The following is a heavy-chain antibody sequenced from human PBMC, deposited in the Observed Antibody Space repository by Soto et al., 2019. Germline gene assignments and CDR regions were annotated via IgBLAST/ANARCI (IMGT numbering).Heavy chain of an antibody. D-gene: IGHD2-15*01. J-gene: IGHJ1*01. CDR1: GYTLTELS. Sequence: ASVKVSCKVSGYTLTELSMHWVRQAPGKGLEWMGGFDPEDGETIYAQKFQGRVTMTEDTSTDTAYMELSSLRSEDTAVYYCATGNIGYCSGGSCYPTYFQHWGQGTLVTVSS. CDR3: ATGNIGYCSGGSCYPTYFQH. V-gene: IGHV1-24*01. CDR2: FDPEDGET.